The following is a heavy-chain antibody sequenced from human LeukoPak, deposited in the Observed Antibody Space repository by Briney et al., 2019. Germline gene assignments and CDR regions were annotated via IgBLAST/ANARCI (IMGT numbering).Heavy chain of an antibody. CDR3: ARDEYRGGVPAARYGMDV. D-gene: IGHD2-2*01. CDR1: GGTFSSYA. V-gene: IGHV1-69*13. Sequence: SVKVSCKASGGTFSSYAISWVRQAPGQGLEWMGGIIPIFGTANYAQKFQGRVTITADESTSTAYMELSSLRSEDTAVYYCARDEYRGGVPAARYGMDVWGQGTTVTVSS. J-gene: IGHJ6*02. CDR2: IIPIFGTA.